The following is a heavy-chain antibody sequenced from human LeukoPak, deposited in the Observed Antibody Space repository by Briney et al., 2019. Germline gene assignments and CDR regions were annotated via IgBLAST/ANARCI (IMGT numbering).Heavy chain of an antibody. CDR3: AKGYCSGGSCYTHAGLDY. CDR2: IWYDGSNK. Sequence: PGGSLRLSCAASGFTLSSYGMRWVRQAPGKGLEWVAVIWYDGSNKYYAASVKGRFTISRDNSKNTLYLQMNRLRAEDTAVYYCAKGYCSGGSCYTHAGLDYWGQGTLVTVSS. CDR1: GFTLSSYG. J-gene: IGHJ4*02. D-gene: IGHD2-15*01. V-gene: IGHV3-33*06.